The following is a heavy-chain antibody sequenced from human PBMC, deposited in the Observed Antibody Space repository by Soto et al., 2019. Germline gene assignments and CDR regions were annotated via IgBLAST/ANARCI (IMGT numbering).Heavy chain of an antibody. J-gene: IGHJ4*02. CDR2: ISALDRKT. CDR3: ARAAPYYGSGNSDH. D-gene: IGHD3-10*01. CDR1: GYTFSSFG. Sequence: QVHLVQSGAEVIEPGASVKISCKASGYTFSSFGISWIRQAPGQGLEWMAWISALDRKTHYSQKFKGRVTMTTDTSTSTAYLELGSLRSDDTAVYYCARAAPYYGSGNSDHWGQGTLVTVSS. V-gene: IGHV1-18*01.